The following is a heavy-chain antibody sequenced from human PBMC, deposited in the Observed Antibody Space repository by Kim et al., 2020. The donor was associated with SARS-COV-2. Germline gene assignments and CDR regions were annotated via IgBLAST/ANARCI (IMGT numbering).Heavy chain of an antibody. CDR1: GYTFITYY. D-gene: IGHD5-18*01. J-gene: IGHJ6*02. V-gene: IGHV1-46*01. CDR2: INPSGGTT. CDR3: ARDSGFSYGLNHYYGMDV. Sequence: ASVKVSCKASGYTFITYYMHWVRQAPGQGLEWMGIINPSGGTTSYSQKFQGRVTMTRDTSTSTVYMELSSLRSEDTAVYYCARDSGFSYGLNHYYGMDVWGQGTTVTVSS.